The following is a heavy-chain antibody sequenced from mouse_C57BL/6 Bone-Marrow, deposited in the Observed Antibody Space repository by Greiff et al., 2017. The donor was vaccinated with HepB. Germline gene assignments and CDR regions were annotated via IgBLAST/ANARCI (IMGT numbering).Heavy chain of an antibody. CDR1: GFTFSNYW. V-gene: IGHV6-3*01. CDR2: IRLKSDNYAT. Sequence: EVKLMESGGGLVQPGGSMKLSCVASGFTFSNYWMNWVRQSPEKGLEWVAQIRLKSDNYATHYAESVKGRFTISRDDSKSSVYLQMNNLRAEDTGIYYCTVLYLPAYWGQGTLVTVSA. CDR3: TVLYLPAY. D-gene: IGHD1-1*01. J-gene: IGHJ3*01.